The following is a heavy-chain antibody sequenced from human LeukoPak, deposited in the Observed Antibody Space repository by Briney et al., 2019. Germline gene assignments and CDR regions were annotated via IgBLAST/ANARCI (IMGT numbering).Heavy chain of an antibody. J-gene: IGHJ6*03. CDR1: GFTFSSYA. CDR2: ISGSGGST. V-gene: IGHV3-23*01. CDR3: AKAADSSGWYPHYYYMDV. Sequence: PGGSLRLSCAASGFTFSSYAMSWVRQAPGKGLEWVSAISGSGGSTYYADSVKGRFTISRDNSKNTLYLQMNSLRAEDTAVYYCAKAADSSGWYPHYYYMDVWGKGTTVTVSS. D-gene: IGHD6-19*01.